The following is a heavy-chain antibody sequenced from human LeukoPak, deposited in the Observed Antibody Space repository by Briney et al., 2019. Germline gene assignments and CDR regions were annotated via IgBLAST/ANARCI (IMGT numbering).Heavy chain of an antibody. V-gene: IGHV1-18*01. Sequence: ASVKVSCKASGYPFTSYGVSWVRQAPGQGLEWMGWISAYNGNTHYAQKLQGRVTMTTDTSTRTAYMELRSLRSDDTAVYYCAREGIQLWLDLSYWGQGTLVTVSS. CDR2: ISAYNGNT. D-gene: IGHD5-18*01. CDR3: AREGIQLWLDLSY. J-gene: IGHJ4*02. CDR1: GYPFTSYG.